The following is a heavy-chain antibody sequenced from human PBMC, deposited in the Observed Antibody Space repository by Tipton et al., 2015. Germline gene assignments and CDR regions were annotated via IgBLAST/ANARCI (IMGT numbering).Heavy chain of an antibody. Sequence: SLRLSCAASGFTFSSYAMSWVRQAPGKGLEWVSTISGSGGTIRYADFAKGRFTISRDNSQNTVSLQTNSLRVEDTAVYYCAREGCISTSCYDYWGQGSLVTVSS. CDR2: ISGSGGTI. CDR3: AREGCISTSCYDY. J-gene: IGHJ4*02. V-gene: IGHV3-23*01. CDR1: GFTFSSYA. D-gene: IGHD2-2*01.